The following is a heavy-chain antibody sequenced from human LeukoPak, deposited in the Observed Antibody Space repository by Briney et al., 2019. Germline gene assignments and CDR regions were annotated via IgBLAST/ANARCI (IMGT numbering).Heavy chain of an antibody. J-gene: IGHJ4*02. CDR3: ASHKTMAAFDY. CDR2: IYTSGST. V-gene: IGHV4-61*02. Sequence: SETLSLTCTVSGGSISSGSYYWSWIRQPAGKGLEWIGRIYTSGSTYYNPSLKSRVTISVDTSKNQFSLKLSSVTAADTAVYYCASHKTMAAFDYWGQGTLVTVSS. CDR1: GGSISSGSYY. D-gene: IGHD4/OR15-4a*01.